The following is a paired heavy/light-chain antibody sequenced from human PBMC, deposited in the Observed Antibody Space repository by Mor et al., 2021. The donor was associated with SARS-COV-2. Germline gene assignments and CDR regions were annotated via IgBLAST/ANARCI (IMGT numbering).Light chain of an antibody. J-gene: IGKJ5*01. CDR1: QSISSW. V-gene: IGKV1-5*03. Sequence: DIQMTQSPSTLSASVGDRVTITCRASQSISSWLAWYQQKPGKAPNLLIYKASNLESGVPSRFSGSGSGTEFTLTISSLQPDDFATYYCQQYHTSPITFGQGTRLEIK. CDR3: QQYHTSPIT. CDR2: KAS.
Heavy chain of an antibody. J-gene: IGHJ6*02. CDR3: ARRRPSYYYGSGTSYRGGYYHYGMDV. CDR1: GYSFSSYW. Sequence: EVQLVQSGAEVKKPGESLTISCKGSGYSFSSYWISWVRQMPGKGLEWMGRIDASDSYTNYSPSFQGHVTISADKSISTAYLQWSSLKASDTAMYYCARRRPSYYYGSGTSYRGGYYHYGMDVWGQGTTVTVSS. D-gene: IGHD3-10*01. CDR2: IDASDSYT. V-gene: IGHV5-10-1*03.